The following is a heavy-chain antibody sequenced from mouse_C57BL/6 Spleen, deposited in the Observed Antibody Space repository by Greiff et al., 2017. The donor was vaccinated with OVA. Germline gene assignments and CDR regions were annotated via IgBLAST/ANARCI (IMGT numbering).Heavy chain of an antibody. V-gene: IGHV2-9-1*01. CDR2: IWTGGGT. CDR1: GFSLTSYA. D-gene: IGHD1-1*01. CDR3: ARHPTVVAHWYFDV. J-gene: IGHJ1*03. Sequence: VQLKESGPGLVAPSQSLSITCTVSGFSLTSYAISWVRQPPGKGLEWLGVIWTGGGTNYNSALKSRLSISKDNSKSQVFLKMNSLQTDDTARYYCARHPTVVAHWYFDVWGTGTTVTVSS.